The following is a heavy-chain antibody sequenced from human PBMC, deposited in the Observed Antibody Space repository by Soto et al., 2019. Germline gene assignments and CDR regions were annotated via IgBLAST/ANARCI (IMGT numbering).Heavy chain of an antibody. Sequence: ASVNVSFKASGYTFTRYTMNWVRQAPGQRLEWMGWINPDNGNTKSSHKFQDRVIITRDTSASTAYMDLSSLRSEDTAVYYCARGISTGQLDPWGQGTLVTVSS. J-gene: IGHJ5*02. D-gene: IGHD2-2*01. CDR1: GYTFTRYT. CDR2: INPDNGNT. CDR3: ARGISTGQLDP. V-gene: IGHV1-3*01.